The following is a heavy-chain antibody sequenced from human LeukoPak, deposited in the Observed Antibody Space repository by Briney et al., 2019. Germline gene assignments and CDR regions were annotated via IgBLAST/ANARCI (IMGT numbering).Heavy chain of an antibody. J-gene: IGHJ3*02. Sequence: PGGSLRLSCAASGFTFSSYAMNWVRQAPGKGLEWVSSISSSSTYTFYADSVKGRFTISRDNAKNSLYLQMNSLRAEDTAVYYCAREAAFDMWGQGTMVTVSS. V-gene: IGHV3-21*06. CDR1: GFTFSSYA. CDR2: ISSSSTYT. CDR3: AREAAFDM.